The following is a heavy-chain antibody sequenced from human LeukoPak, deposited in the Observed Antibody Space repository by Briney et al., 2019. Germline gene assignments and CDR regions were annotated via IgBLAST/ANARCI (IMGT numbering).Heavy chain of an antibody. CDR3: ATDGIVGATYGLGFDY. V-gene: IGHV3-30*02. D-gene: IGHD1-26*01. CDR2: IRYDGSNK. Sequence: GGSLRLSCAASGFTFSSYGMHWVRQAPGKGLEWVAFIRYDGSNKYYADSVKGRFTISRDNSKNTLYLQMNSPRAEDTAVYYCATDGIVGATYGLGFDYWGQGTLVTVSS. CDR1: GFTFSSYG. J-gene: IGHJ4*02.